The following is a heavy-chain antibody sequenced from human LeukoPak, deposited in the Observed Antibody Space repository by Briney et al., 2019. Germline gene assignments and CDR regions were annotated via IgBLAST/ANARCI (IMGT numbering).Heavy chain of an antibody. Sequence: PGGSLRLSCAASGFAFSSYSMNWVRQAPGKGLEWVSSISGSSTYIYSANSLKGRFSISRDNAKNSLYPQMNSLRAEDTAVYFCARASLSEIIAAEAFFDSWGQGTLVTVSS. D-gene: IGHD6-13*01. CDR3: ARASLSEIIAAEAFFDS. J-gene: IGHJ4*02. V-gene: IGHV3-21*01. CDR1: GFAFSSYS. CDR2: ISGSSTYI.